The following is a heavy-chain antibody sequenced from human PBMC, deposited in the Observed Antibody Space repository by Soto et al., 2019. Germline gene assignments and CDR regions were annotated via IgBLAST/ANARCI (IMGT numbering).Heavy chain of an antibody. V-gene: IGHV3-23*01. J-gene: IGHJ6*02. CDR2: ISGSGGST. D-gene: IGHD2-2*01. CDR3: ARVYCSTTSCYGDV. CDR1: GFTFSSYA. Sequence: PGGALRLSCAASGFTFSSYAMSWVRQAPGKGLEWVSAISGSGGSTYYADSVKGRFTISRDNSKNTLYLQMNSLRAEDTAVYYCARVYCSTTSCYGDVWGQGTTVTVSS.